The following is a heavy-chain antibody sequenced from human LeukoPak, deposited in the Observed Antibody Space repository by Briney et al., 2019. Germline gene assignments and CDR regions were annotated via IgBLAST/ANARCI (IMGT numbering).Heavy chain of an antibody. Sequence: GSLRLSCAASGFTFSSYWMHWVRQPPGKRPEWIGEINHSGSTNYNPSLKSRVTISVDTSKNQFSLKLSSVTAADTAVYYCARDIAGGSYNFDYWGQGALVTVSS. CDR2: INHSGST. J-gene: IGHJ4*02. CDR3: ARDIAGGSYNFDY. V-gene: IGHV4-34*01. D-gene: IGHD1-26*01. CDR1: GFTFSSYW.